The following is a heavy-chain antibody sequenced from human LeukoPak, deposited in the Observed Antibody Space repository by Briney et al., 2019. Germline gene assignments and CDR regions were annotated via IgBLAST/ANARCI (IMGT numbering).Heavy chain of an antibody. J-gene: IGHJ3*02. V-gene: IGHV3-21*04. D-gene: IGHD2-15*01. CDR3: ARCSGGSCYSRIHAFDI. CDR2: ISSSSSYI. CDR1: GFTFSSYS. Sequence: PGGSLRLSCAASGFTFSSYSMNWVRQAPGKGLEWVSSISSSSSYIYYADSVKGRFTISRDNSKNTLYLQMDSLRAEDTAVYYCARCSGGSCYSRIHAFDIWGQGTMVTVSS.